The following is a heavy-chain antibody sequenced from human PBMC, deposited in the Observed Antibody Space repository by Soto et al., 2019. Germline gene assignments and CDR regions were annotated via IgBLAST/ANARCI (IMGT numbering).Heavy chain of an antibody. J-gene: IGHJ3*02. CDR3: ARGGGRGYSYGYGIRDDAFNI. D-gene: IGHD5-18*01. Sequence: QVQLQQWGAGLLKPSETLSLTCAVYGASFSGYYWSWIRQPPGKGLEWIGEISHTGSTNYNPSLKSRVTVSVDTSKNQFSLKLTSVNAADTAIYYCARGGGRGYSYGYGIRDDAFNIWGQGTMVTVSS. CDR2: ISHTGST. CDR1: GASFSGYY. V-gene: IGHV4-34*01.